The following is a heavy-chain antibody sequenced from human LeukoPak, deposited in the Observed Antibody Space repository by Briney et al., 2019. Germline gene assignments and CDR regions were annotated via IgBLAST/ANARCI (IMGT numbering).Heavy chain of an antibody. CDR2: ISSSSSYI. CDR3: ARAYYDFWSGYYSEIEFDN. CDR1: GFTFSSYS. D-gene: IGHD3-3*01. Sequence: GGSLRLSCAASGFTFSSYSMNWVRQAPGKGLEWVSSISSSSSYIYYADSVKGRFTISRDNAKNSLYLQMNSLRAEDTAVYYCARAYYDFWSGYYSEIEFDNWGQGTLVTVSS. J-gene: IGHJ4*02. V-gene: IGHV3-21*01.